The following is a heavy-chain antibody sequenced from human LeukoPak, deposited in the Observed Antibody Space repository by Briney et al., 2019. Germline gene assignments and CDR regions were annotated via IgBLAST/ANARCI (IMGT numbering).Heavy chain of an antibody. D-gene: IGHD2-2*01. CDR2: IKPDGSEK. CDR3: ASRYCSSTGCYLPSYVCMDV. V-gene: IGHV3-7*01. Sequence: GGSLRLSCAASGLTFSSYWMTWVRQAPGKGLEWVANIKPDGSEKYYVDSVKGRFTISRDNAKNSLYLQMSSLRAEDTALYYCASRYCSSTGCYLPSYVCMDVWGEGTTVTVSS. CDR1: GLTFSSYW. J-gene: IGHJ6*03.